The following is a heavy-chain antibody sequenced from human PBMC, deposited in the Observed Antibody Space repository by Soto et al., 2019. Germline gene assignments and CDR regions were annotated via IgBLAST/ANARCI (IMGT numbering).Heavy chain of an antibody. J-gene: IGHJ4*02. V-gene: IGHV3-23*01. Sequence: PGGSLRLSCAASRFTFSSYSLNWVRRAPGKGLEWVATSSDRRTGNTHYSDSVRGRFTLSRDYSRNILFLQMDSLRADDTALYYCTTWLTAHFDYWGRGTQVTVSS. CDR1: RFTFSSYS. CDR3: TTWLTAHFDY. CDR2: SSDRRTGNT. D-gene: IGHD2-21*02.